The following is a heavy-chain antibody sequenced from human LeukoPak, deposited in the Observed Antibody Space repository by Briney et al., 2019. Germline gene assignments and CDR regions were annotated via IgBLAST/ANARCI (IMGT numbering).Heavy chain of an antibody. CDR3: ARAAGSGSYYNAYHYYYYYYMDV. D-gene: IGHD3-10*01. Sequence: GGSLRLSCAASGFTFSSYWMSWVRQAPGKGLEWVANIKQDGSEKYYVDSVKGRFTISRDNAKNSLYLQMNSLRAEDTAVYYCARAAGSGSYYNAYHYYYYYYMDVWGEGTTVTVSS. CDR1: GFTFSSYW. V-gene: IGHV3-7*01. CDR2: IKQDGSEK. J-gene: IGHJ6*03.